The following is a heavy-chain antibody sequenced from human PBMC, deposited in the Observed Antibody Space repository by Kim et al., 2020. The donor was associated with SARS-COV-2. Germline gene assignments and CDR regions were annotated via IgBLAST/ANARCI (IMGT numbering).Heavy chain of an antibody. J-gene: IGHJ4*02. CDR1: GFTFTGYA. Sequence: GGSLRLSCTTSGFTFTGYAMSWVRQAPGKGLEWVSSIDGSDGTTYYVDSVKGRFTISRDDSKSTLYLWMTSLRADETAVYYCLKGGWGWIWDHWGQGAHVTVAS. V-gene: IGHV3-23*01. CDR2: IDGSDGTT. D-gene: IGHD2-2*03. CDR3: LKGGWGWIWDH.